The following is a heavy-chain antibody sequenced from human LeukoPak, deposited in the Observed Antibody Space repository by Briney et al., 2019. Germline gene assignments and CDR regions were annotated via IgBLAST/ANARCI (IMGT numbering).Heavy chain of an antibody. CDR1: GGSISSGGYY. CDR3: ARVVDFWSGYWTVESGYYFDY. CDR2: IYYSGST. V-gene: IGHV4-31*03. Sequence: SETLSLTCTVSGGSISSGGYYWSWIRQHPGKGLGWIGYIYYSGSTYYNPSLKSRVTISVDTSKNQFSLKLSSVTAADTAVYYCARVVDFWSGYWTVESGYYFDYWGQGTLVTVSS. J-gene: IGHJ4*02. D-gene: IGHD3-3*01.